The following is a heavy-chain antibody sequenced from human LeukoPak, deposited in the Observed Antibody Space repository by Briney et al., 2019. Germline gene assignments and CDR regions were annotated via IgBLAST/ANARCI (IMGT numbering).Heavy chain of an antibody. V-gene: IGHV3-21*01. CDR2: ISSSSSYI. D-gene: IGHD3-9*01. Sequence: PGGSLRLSCAASGFTFSSYSMNWVRQAPGKGLEWVSSISSSSSYIYYADSVKGRFTISRDNAKNSLYLQMNSPRAEDTAVYYCARGDILTDAFDIWGQGTMVTVSS. J-gene: IGHJ3*02. CDR1: GFTFSSYS. CDR3: ARGDILTDAFDI.